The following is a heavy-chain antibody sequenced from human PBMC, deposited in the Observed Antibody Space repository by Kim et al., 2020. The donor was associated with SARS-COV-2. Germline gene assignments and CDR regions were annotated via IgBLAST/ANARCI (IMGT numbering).Heavy chain of an antibody. D-gene: IGHD2-21*02. V-gene: IGHV3-11*03. CDR2: ISSSSSYT. J-gene: IGHJ4*02. Sequence: GGSLRLSCAASGFTFSDYYMSWIRQAPGKGLEWVSYISSSSSYTNYADSVKGRFTISRDNAKNSLYLQMNSLRAEDTAVYYCASWWGPDFDYWGQGTLVTVSS. CDR3: ASWWGPDFDY. CDR1: GFTFSDYY.